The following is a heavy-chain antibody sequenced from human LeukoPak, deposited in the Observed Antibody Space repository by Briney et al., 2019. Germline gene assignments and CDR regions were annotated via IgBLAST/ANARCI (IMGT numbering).Heavy chain of an antibody. Sequence: SETLSLTCTVSGGSISSSSYYWGWIRQPPGKGLEWIGSIYYSGSTYYNPSLKSRVTISVDTSKNQFSLKLSSVTAADTAVYYCARAHGLGAAGYYFDYWGQGTLVTVSS. CDR1: GGSISSSSYY. CDR2: IYYSGST. CDR3: ARAHGLGAAGYYFDY. D-gene: IGHD6-13*01. V-gene: IGHV4-39*01. J-gene: IGHJ4*02.